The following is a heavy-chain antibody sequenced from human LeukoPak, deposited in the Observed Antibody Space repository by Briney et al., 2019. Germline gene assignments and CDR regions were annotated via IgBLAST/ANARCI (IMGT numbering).Heavy chain of an antibody. CDR2: ISGSGGST. V-gene: IGHV3-23*01. J-gene: IGHJ3*02. Sequence: SGGSLRLSCAASGFTFSSYSMNWVRQAPGKGLEWVSAISGSGGSTYYADSVKGRFTISRDNSKNTLYLQMNSLRAEDTAVYYCAKEAQTRRYCSGGSCDAFDIWGQGTMVTVSS. CDR3: AKEAQTRRYCSGGSCDAFDI. D-gene: IGHD2-15*01. CDR1: GFTFSSYS.